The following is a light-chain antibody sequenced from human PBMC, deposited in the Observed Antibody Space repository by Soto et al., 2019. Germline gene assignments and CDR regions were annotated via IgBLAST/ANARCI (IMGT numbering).Light chain of an antibody. CDR3: CSYAGSVYV. CDR1: SSDVGSYNL. Sequence: QSVLTQPASVSGSPGQSITISRTGTSSDVGSYNLVSWYQQHPGKAPKLMIYEVSKRPSGVSNRFSGSKSGNTASLTISGLQAEDEADYYCCSYAGSVYVFGTGTKVTVL. J-gene: IGLJ1*01. CDR2: EVS. V-gene: IGLV2-23*02.